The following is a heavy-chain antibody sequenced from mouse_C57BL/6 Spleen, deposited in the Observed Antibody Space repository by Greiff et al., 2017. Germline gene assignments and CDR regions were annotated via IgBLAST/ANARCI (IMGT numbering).Heavy chain of an antibody. CDR1: GFNIKDYY. CDR2: IDPEDGDT. CDR3: TAGYYSNYEDYYAMDY. D-gene: IGHD2-5*01. J-gene: IGHJ4*01. V-gene: IGHV14-1*01. Sequence: EVKLMESGAELVRPGASVKLSCTASGFNIKDYYMHWVKQRPEQGLEWIGRIDPEDGDTEYAPKFPGKVTMTADTSSNTAYLQLSCLTYEGTAVYYCTAGYYSNYEDYYAMDYWGQGTSVTVSS.